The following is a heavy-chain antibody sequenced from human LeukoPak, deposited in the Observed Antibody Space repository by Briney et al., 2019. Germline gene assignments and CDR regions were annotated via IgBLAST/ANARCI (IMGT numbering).Heavy chain of an antibody. CDR3: ARGEDYGMDV. Sequence: SEILSLTCTVSGSSTSSGDYYWSWIRQPPGKGLEWIGYIYYSGSTYYNPSLKSRVTISVDTSKNQFSLKLSSVTAADTAVYYCARGEDYGMDVWGQGTTVTVSS. CDR2: IYYSGST. V-gene: IGHV4-30-4*01. CDR1: GSSTSSGDYY. J-gene: IGHJ6*02.